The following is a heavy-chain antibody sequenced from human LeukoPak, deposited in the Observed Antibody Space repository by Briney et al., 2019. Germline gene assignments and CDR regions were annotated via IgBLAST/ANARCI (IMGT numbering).Heavy chain of an antibody. J-gene: IGHJ3*02. Sequence: PSETLSLTCTVSGGTISRHYWSWIRQPPGKGLEWIAYIDYSGSTNYNPSLKSRLTISLDASNNLFSLKLSSVTAADTALYYCARDRRRDRLHAFDIWGQGTMVTVSS. D-gene: IGHD1-26*01. CDR3: ARDRRRDRLHAFDI. CDR1: GGTISRHY. CDR2: IDYSGST. V-gene: IGHV4-59*11.